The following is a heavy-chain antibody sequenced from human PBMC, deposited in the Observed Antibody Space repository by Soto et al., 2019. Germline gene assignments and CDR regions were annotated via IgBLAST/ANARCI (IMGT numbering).Heavy chain of an antibody. J-gene: IGHJ4*02. V-gene: IGHV1-69*12. CDR3: AVEEKDIILVLDY. D-gene: IGHD2-2*01. CDR2: IIPIFGTA. Sequence: QVQLVQSGAEVKKPGSSVNVSCKASGGTFSSYSISWVRQAPGQGLEWMGGIIPIFGTANYAQNFQGRVTISAAESTSTAYMELRSLRSEDTAVYYCAVEEKDIILVLDYWGQGTLVTVSS. CDR1: GGTFSSYS.